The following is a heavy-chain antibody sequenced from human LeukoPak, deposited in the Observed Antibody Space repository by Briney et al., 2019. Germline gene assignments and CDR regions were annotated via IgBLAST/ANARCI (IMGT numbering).Heavy chain of an antibody. CDR1: GFTFSGHN. V-gene: IGHV3-48*04. D-gene: IGHD2-2*01. Sequence: GGSLRLSCAASGFTFSGHNMNWVRQAPGKGLEWISFVSISSGTIYYADSVKGRLTISRDNAKNSLYLQMNSLRAEDTAVYYCARNLPAADYWGQGTLVTVSS. CDR2: VSISSGTI. CDR3: ARNLPAADY. J-gene: IGHJ4*02.